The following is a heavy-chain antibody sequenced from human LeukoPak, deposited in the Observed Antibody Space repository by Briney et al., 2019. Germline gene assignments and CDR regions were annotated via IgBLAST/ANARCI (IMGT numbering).Heavy chain of an antibody. Sequence: SQTLTLTCDVSGDSVTGNVVAWGWIRQSRWRSLEWLGRTKYRAKWYNDYAVSVRCLITLNTSTSKNLFSLQLDSVTPEDTSFYSSAIGTSGSFDYWGQGALVTVSS. CDR3: AIGTSGSFDY. CDR1: GDSVTGNVVA. CDR2: TKYRAKWYN. D-gene: IGHD2-2*01. J-gene: IGHJ4*02. V-gene: IGHV6-1*01.